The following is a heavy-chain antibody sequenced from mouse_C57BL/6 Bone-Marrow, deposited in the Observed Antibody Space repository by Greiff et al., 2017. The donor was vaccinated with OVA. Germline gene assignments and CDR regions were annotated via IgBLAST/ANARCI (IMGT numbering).Heavy chain of an antibody. CDR1: GYSITSGYY. V-gene: IGHV3-6*01. Sequence: EVHLVESGPGLVKPSQSLSLTCSVTGYSITSGYYWNWIRQFPGNKLEWMGYISYDGSNNYNPSLKNLISITRDTSKNQFFLKLNSVTTEDTATYYCAAQLRLRFAYWGQGTLVTVSA. J-gene: IGHJ3*01. CDR2: ISYDGSN. CDR3: AAQLRLRFAY. D-gene: IGHD3-2*02.